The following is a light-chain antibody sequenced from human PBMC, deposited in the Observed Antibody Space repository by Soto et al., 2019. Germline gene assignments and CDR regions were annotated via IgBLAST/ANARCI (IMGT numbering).Light chain of an antibody. V-gene: IGLV1-40*01. CDR3: QSYDSSLSGWV. J-gene: IGLJ3*02. CDR2: DNN. CDR1: SCNIGAGYD. Sequence: QSVLTQPPSLSGAPGQRVTISCTGSSCNIGAGYDVHWYQQLPGTAPKLLIYDNNNRPSGVPDRFSGSKSGTSASLAITGLQAEDEADYYCQSYDSSLSGWVFGGGTKLTVL.